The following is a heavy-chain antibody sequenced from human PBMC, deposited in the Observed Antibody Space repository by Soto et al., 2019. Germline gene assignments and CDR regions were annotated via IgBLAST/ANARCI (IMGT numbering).Heavy chain of an antibody. CDR2: INPSSGST. V-gene: IGHV1-46*03. J-gene: IGHJ3*02. Sequence: GASVKVSCKASGYTFTSYYMHWVRQAPGQGLEWMGIINPSSGSTSYAQKFQGRVTMTRDTSTSTVYMELSSLRSEDTAVYYCARVRGTYSSGWYGPNDAFDIWGQGTMVTVSS. CDR3: ARVRGTYSSGWYGPNDAFDI. CDR1: GYTFTSYY. D-gene: IGHD6-19*01.